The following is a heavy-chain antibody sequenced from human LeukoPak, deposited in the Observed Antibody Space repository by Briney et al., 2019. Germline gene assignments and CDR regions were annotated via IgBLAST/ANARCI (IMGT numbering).Heavy chain of an antibody. Sequence: PGGSLRLSCAVSGFTFSSYWMSWVRQAPGKGLEWVANIKQDGSEKYYVDSVKGRFTISRDNAKNSLYLQMNSLRAEDTAVYYCARYSSGWYKGFDYWGQGTLVTVSS. CDR1: GFTFSSYW. CDR3: ARYSSGWYKGFDY. V-gene: IGHV3-7*01. D-gene: IGHD6-19*01. J-gene: IGHJ4*02. CDR2: IKQDGSEK.